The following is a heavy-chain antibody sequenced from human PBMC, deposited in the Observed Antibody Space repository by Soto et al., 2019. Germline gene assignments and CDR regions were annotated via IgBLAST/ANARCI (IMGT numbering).Heavy chain of an antibody. CDR2: INHSGST. J-gene: IGHJ6*02. CDR3: ARGEGRYGMDV. CDR1: GGSLSGYY. Sequence: QVQLQQLGAGLLKPSETLSLTCAVYGGSLSGYYGCWIRQPPGKGLEWIGEINHSGSTNYNPSLKSRVTISVDTSKNQFSLKLSSVTAADTAVYYCARGEGRYGMDVWGQGTTVTVSS. V-gene: IGHV4-34*01.